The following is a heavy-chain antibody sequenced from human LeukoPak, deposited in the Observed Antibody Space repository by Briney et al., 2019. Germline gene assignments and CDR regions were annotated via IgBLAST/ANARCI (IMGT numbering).Heavy chain of an antibody. CDR3: AREAVYRITGTTDLHRIGY. D-gene: IGHD1-7*01. J-gene: IGHJ4*02. CDR1: GFTVSSNY. Sequence: GGSLRLSCAASGFTVSSNYMSWVRQAPGKGLEWVSVIYSGGSTYYADSVKGRFTISRDNSKNTLYLQMNSLRAEDTAVYYCAREAVYRITGTTDLHRIGYWGQGTLVTVSS. V-gene: IGHV3-66*02. CDR2: IYSGGST.